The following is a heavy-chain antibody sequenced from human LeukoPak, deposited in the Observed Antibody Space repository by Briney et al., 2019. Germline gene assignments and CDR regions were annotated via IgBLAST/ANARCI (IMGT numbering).Heavy chain of an antibody. V-gene: IGHV1-2*06. CDR3: ARDNGLGATVGDY. D-gene: IGHD1-26*01. CDR1: GYTFTDYY. CDR2: INPNSGGT. J-gene: IGHJ4*02. Sequence: PRASVKVSCTASGYTFTDYYIHWVRQAPGQGLEWMGRINPNSGGTKYAQNFQGRVTMTRDTSISTAYMELSRLRSDDTAVYYCARDNGLGATVGDYWGQGTLVTVSS.